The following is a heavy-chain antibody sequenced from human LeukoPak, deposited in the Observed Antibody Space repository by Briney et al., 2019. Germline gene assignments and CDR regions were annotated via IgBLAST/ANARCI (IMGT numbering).Heavy chain of an antibody. CDR3: AKRLAAAGTYDS. CDR1: GFTFSSFG. D-gene: IGHD6-13*01. Sequence: GRSLRLSCVASGFTFSSFGMSWVRQAPGKGLEWVSAISGGSENTYYADSVKGRFTISRDNSKKTLYMQMNSLRSEDTAVYYCAKRLAAAGTYDSWGQGTLVTVSS. V-gene: IGHV3-23*01. CDR2: ISGGSENT. J-gene: IGHJ4*02.